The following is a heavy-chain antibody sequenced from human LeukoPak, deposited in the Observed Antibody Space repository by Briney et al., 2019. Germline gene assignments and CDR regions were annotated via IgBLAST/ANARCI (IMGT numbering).Heavy chain of an antibody. J-gene: IGHJ5*02. V-gene: IGHV3-21*04. CDR2: ISSSSSYI. CDR1: GFTFSTYS. CDR3: ANLPYDSSGYYFDWFDP. Sequence: GGSLRLSCAASGFTFSTYSMTWVRQAPGKGLEWVSSISSSSSYIYYADSVKGRFTISRDNSKNTLYLQMNSLRAEDTAVYYCANLPYDSSGYYFDWFDPWGQGTLVTVSS. D-gene: IGHD3-22*01.